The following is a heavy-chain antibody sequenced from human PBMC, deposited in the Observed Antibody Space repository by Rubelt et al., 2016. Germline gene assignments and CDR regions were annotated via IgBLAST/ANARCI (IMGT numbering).Heavy chain of an antibody. CDR3: ARAGLHMVRGHSFWFDP. Sequence: VSCKASGYTFTSYAMNWVRQAPGQGLEWMGWINTNTGNPTYAQGFTGRFVFSLDTSVSTAYLQISSLKAEDTAVYYCARAGLHMVRGHSFWFDPWGQGTLVTVSS. CDR2: INTNTGNP. D-gene: IGHD3-10*01. V-gene: IGHV7-4-1*02. CDR1: GYTFTSYA. J-gene: IGHJ5*02.